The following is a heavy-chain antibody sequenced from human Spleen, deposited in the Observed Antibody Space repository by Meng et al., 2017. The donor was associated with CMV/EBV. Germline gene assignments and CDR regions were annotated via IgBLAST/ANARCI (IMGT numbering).Heavy chain of an antibody. J-gene: IGHJ4*02. CDR3: AREYCSSTSCYQDFDY. CDR1: GDSVSSNSAA. Sequence: SQTLSLTCAISGDSVSSNSAAWNWIRQSPSRGLEWLGRTYYRSKWYNDYAVSVKSRITINPDTSKNQFSLQLNSVTPEDTAVYYCAREYCSSTSCYQDFDYWGRGTLVTVSS. CDR2: TYYRSKWYN. D-gene: IGHD2-2*01. V-gene: IGHV6-1*01.